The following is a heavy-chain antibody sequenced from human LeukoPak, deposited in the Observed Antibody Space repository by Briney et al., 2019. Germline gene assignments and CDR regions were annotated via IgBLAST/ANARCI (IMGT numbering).Heavy chain of an antibody. CDR2: IGSSSSPI. D-gene: IGHD4-11*01. Sequence: GGSLRLSCAASGFTFSAYSMNWVRQAPEKGLEWVSYIGSSSSPIYYADSVKGRFTISRDNAKNSLYLQMDSLRAEDTAVYYCARDQAYSFDYWGQGTPVTVSS. CDR3: ARDQAYSFDY. J-gene: IGHJ4*02. V-gene: IGHV3-48*01. CDR1: GFTFSAYS.